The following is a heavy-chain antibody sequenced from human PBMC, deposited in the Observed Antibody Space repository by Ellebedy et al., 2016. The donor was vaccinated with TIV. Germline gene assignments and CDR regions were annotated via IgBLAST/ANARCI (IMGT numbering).Heavy chain of an antibody. V-gene: IGHV3-11*01. Sequence: GESLKISCAASGFTFSDYYMIWIRQAPGKGLEWVSYISNSGSTIYYADSGKGRFTISRYNAKNSLSLLMNSLRAEDTAVYYCARDARFIDQQHNWFDPWGQGTLVTVSS. CDR3: ARDARFIDQQHNWFDP. J-gene: IGHJ5*02. D-gene: IGHD2-2*01. CDR1: GFTFSDYY. CDR2: ISNSGSTI.